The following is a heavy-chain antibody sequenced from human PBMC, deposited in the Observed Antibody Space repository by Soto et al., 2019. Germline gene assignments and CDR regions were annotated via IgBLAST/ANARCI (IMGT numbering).Heavy chain of an antibody. CDR3: ARPLYSYGPMDV. Sequence: SETLSVTCTVAGGSIISYYWSWIRQPPGKGLEWIGYIYYSGSTNYNPSLKSRVTISVDTSKNQFSLKLNSVTAADTAVYYCARPLYSYGPMDVWGQGTTVTVSS. J-gene: IGHJ6*02. CDR1: GGSIISYY. CDR2: IYYSGST. V-gene: IGHV4-59*01. D-gene: IGHD5-18*01.